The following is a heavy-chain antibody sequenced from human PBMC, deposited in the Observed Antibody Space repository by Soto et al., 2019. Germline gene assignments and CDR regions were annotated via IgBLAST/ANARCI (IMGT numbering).Heavy chain of an antibody. V-gene: IGHV3-33*01. CDR1: GFTFSSYG. CDR2: IWYDGVSK. J-gene: IGHJ6*02. D-gene: IGHD2-15*01. Sequence: PGGSLRLYCAAPGFTFSSYGMHWARQAPGKGLEWVAVIWYDGVSKYYADSVKGRFTISRDNSKNTLYLQMNSLRAEDTAVYYCARDFGRYCSGGSCYWHYYYGMDVWGQGTTVTVSS. CDR3: ARDFGRYCSGGSCYWHYYYGMDV.